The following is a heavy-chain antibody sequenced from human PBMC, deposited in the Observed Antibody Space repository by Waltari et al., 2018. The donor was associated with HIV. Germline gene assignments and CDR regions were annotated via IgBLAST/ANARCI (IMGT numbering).Heavy chain of an antibody. CDR3: ARGQVYCSGTSCYEGWFDP. J-gene: IGHJ5*02. Sequence: QVQLVQSGAEVKKPGASVKVSCKASGYTFTNYDINWVRQATGQGLEWMGWMNPNSGNTGYAQKLQGRVTMTRNTSIGTAYMELSSLRSEDTAVYYCARGQVYCSGTSCYEGWFDPWGQGTLVTVSS. D-gene: IGHD2-2*01. V-gene: IGHV1-8*01. CDR1: GYTFTNYD. CDR2: MNPNSGNT.